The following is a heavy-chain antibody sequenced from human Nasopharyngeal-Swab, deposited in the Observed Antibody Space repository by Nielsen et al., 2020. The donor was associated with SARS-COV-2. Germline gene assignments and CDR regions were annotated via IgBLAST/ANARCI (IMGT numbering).Heavy chain of an antibody. CDR2: IYYTGST. J-gene: IGHJ4*02. V-gene: IGHV4-39*01. CDR3: ARLGEQWRSFFYFDY. CDR1: GGPISSSTHY. D-gene: IGHD6-19*01. Sequence: SETLSLTCTVSGGPISSSTHYWGWILQPPGKALEWIGSIYYTGSTYYNPSPESRVTISVDTSKTQCSLKLCSVTAADTAVYYCARLGEQWRSFFYFDYWGQGTLVTVSS.